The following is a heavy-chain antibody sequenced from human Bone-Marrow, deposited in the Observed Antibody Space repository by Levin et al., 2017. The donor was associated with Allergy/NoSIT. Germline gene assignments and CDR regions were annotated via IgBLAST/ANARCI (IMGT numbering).Heavy chain of an antibody. D-gene: IGHD6-19*01. Sequence: GGSLRLSCAASGFAFNDYTMHWVRQAPQRGLEWVSLISWDASTTYYADSVRGRFTISRDNSKNALYLQMNSLTTEDTALYYCAKDLSPRIAVTGNIEYWGQGTLVTVSS. V-gene: IGHV3-43*01. J-gene: IGHJ4*02. CDR2: ISWDASTT. CDR1: GFAFNDYT. CDR3: AKDLSPRIAVTGNIEY.